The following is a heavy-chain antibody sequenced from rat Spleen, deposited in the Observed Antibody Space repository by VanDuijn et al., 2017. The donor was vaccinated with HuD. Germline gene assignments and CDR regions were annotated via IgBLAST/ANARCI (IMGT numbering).Heavy chain of an antibody. CDR2: IKAKSNNYAT. D-gene: IGHD1-5*01. J-gene: IGHJ2*01. CDR1: GFTFSTAW. Sequence: EVQVLESGGGLVQPGNSLKLSCATSGFTFSTAWMYWYRQFPEKRLEWVARIKAKSNNYATDYTESVKGRFTISRDDSKSSIYLQMNNLKEEDTAIYYCAWIGGTTHFDYWGQGVMVTVSS. CDR3: AWIGGTTHFDY. V-gene: IGHV6-6*01.